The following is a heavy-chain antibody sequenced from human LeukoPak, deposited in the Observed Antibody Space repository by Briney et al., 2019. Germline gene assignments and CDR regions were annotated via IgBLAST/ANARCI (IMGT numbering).Heavy chain of an antibody. J-gene: IGHJ6*03. Sequence: PSETLSLTCAVYGGSLSGYYWSWVRQPPGKGLEWIGEVSHSGSTNYNPSLKSRVTISIDMSQNQFSLKLNSVTAADTAVYYCAKIHCSGTSCSYSYYYMDVWGKGTTVTVSS. D-gene: IGHD2-2*01. CDR3: AKIHCSGTSCSYSYYYMDV. V-gene: IGHV4-34*01. CDR1: GGSLSGYY. CDR2: VSHSGST.